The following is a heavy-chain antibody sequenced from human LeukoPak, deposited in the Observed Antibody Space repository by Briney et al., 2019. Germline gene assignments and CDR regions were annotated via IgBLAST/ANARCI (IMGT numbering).Heavy chain of an antibody. CDR2: INPNSGGV. J-gene: IGHJ2*01. D-gene: IGHD3-10*01. CDR1: EYTFTAYY. Sequence: APSVKASCKASEYTFTAYYLHWVRQAPGQGLEWMGWINPNSGGVNYAQRFQGRVTMTRDTSISTAYMNLSGLTSDDTAVYFCAREPRRGWYFDLWGRGTLVTVSS. V-gene: IGHV1-2*02. CDR3: AREPRRGWYFDL.